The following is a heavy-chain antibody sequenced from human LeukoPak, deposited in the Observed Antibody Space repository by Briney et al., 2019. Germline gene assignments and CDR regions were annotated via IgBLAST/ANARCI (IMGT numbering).Heavy chain of an antibody. CDR3: ARFGYVAAVDV. CDR1: GFSFSAYW. Sequence: PGGSLRLSGAASGFSFSAYWMTWVRQAPGTGLEWVANINPAGSGTYYVDPVKGRFSISRDNAKNLVYLQMNSLRAEDTAVYHCARFGYVAAVDVWGQGTPVTVSS. CDR2: INPAGSGT. J-gene: IGHJ4*02. D-gene: IGHD2-15*01. V-gene: IGHV3-7*01.